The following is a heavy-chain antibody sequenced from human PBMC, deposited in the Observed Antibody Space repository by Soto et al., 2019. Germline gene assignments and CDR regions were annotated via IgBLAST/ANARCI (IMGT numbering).Heavy chain of an antibody. CDR2: IWYDGSNK. V-gene: IGHV3-33*01. D-gene: IGHD4-4*01. CDR3: ARDRDYSNPPYFDY. CDR1: GFTFSSYG. Sequence: GVSLRLSCAASGFTFSSYGMHWVRQAPGKGLEWVAVIWYDGSNKYYADSVKGRFTISRDNSKNTLYLQMNSLRAEDTAVYYCARDRDYSNPPYFDYWGQGTLVTVSS. J-gene: IGHJ4*02.